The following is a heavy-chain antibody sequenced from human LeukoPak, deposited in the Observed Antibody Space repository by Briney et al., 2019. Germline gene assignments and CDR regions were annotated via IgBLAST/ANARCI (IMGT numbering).Heavy chain of an antibody. V-gene: IGHV3-7*01. CDR2: IKQDGSEK. D-gene: IGHD6-19*01. Sequence: GGSLRLSCAASGFTFSSNWMSWVRQAPGKGLEWVANIKQDGSEKYYVDSVKGRFTISRDNAKNSLYLQMNSLRAEDTAVYYCARDQVYSSGWPWGGYYGMDVWGQGTTVTVSS. CDR1: GFTFSSNW. CDR3: ARDQVYSSGWPWGGYYGMDV. J-gene: IGHJ6*02.